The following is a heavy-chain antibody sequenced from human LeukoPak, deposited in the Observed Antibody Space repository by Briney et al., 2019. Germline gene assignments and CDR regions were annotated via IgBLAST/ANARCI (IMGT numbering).Heavy chain of an antibody. V-gene: IGHV3-7*04. CDR1: GFTFSSYW. J-gene: IGHJ4*02. D-gene: IGHD6-19*01. CDR3: VRGSGWLFDY. CDR2: IKQDGSEK. Sequence: GGSLRLSCADSGFTFSSYWMNWVRQAPGKGLEWVANIKQDGSEKYYVDSVKGRFTISRDNAENSVYLQMNSLRVEDTAVYYCVRGSGWLFDYWGQGTRVTVS.